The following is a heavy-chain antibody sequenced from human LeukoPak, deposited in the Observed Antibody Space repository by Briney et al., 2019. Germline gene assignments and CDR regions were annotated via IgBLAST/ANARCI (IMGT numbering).Heavy chain of an antibody. CDR3: TAWTDLYEY. Sequence: GGSLRLSCAASGFTFSSYGMSWVRQAPGKGLEWVGRIRSKTDGGTTDDAAPVKGRFSISRDDSRDTLYLQMNSLRIEDTAVYYCTAWTDLYEYWGQGTLVTVSS. V-gene: IGHV3-15*01. CDR1: GFTFSSYG. J-gene: IGHJ4*02. D-gene: IGHD3/OR15-3a*01. CDR2: IRSKTDGGTT.